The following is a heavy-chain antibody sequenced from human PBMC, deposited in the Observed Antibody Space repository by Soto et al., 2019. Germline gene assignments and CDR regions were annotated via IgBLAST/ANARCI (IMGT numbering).Heavy chain of an antibody. J-gene: IGHJ6*02. Sequence: QVQLQESGPGLVKPSGTLSLTCAVSGASISSDNRWTWVRQPPGEGLEWIGEISQSGTTNYNPSLASRVTISVAKSKNKISLRLTSMTDADTAVYYCAKTVPAALRLYYFFGLDVCGQGTTDTVS. V-gene: IGHV4-4*02. CDR3: AKTVPAALRLYYFFGLDV. CDR1: GASISSDNR. CDR2: ISQSGTT. D-gene: IGHD2-15*01.